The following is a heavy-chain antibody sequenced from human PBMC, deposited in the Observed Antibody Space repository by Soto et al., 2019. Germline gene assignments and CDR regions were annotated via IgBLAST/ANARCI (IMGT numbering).Heavy chain of an antibody. CDR3: ARRGPLGYSYFDY. CDR2: IYHSGST. CDR1: GYSISSGYY. D-gene: IGHD1-1*01. J-gene: IGHJ4*02. Sequence: PSETLSLTCAVSGYSISSGYYWGWIRQPPGKGLEWIGSIYHSGSTYYNPSLKSRVTISVDTSKNQFSLKLSSVTAADTAVYYCARRGPLGYSYFDYWGQGTLVTVSS. V-gene: IGHV4-38-2*01.